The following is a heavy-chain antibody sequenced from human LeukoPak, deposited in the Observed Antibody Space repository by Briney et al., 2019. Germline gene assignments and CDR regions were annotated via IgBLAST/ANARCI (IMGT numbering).Heavy chain of an antibody. Sequence: SETLSLTCTVSGGSISSYYWSWIRQPAGKGLEWIGRIYTSGSANYNPSLKSRVTMSVDTSKNQFSLKLSSVTAADTAVYYCARGNCSSGSCYSVVPHSPNWFDPWGQGTLVTVSS. CDR3: ARGNCSSGSCYSVVPHSPNWFDP. CDR1: GGSISSYY. V-gene: IGHV4-4*07. J-gene: IGHJ5*02. D-gene: IGHD2-15*01. CDR2: IYTSGSA.